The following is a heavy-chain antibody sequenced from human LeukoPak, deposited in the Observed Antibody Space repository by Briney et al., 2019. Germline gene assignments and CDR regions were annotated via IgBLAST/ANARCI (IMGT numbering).Heavy chain of an antibody. Sequence: GGSLRLSCAASGFTFSNYGMHWVRQAPGKGLEWVAFIRYDGSNKYYADSVKGRFTISRDNSKNTLYLQMNSPRTEDTAVYYCAKGGGSGTEFDYWGQGTLVTVSS. D-gene: IGHD3-10*01. V-gene: IGHV3-30*02. CDR2: IRYDGSNK. J-gene: IGHJ4*02. CDR1: GFTFSNYG. CDR3: AKGGGSGTEFDY.